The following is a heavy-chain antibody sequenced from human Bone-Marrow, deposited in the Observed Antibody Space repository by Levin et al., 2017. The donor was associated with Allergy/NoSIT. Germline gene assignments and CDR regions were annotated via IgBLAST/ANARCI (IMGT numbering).Heavy chain of an antibody. CDR1: GFTFSSYA. V-gene: IGHV3-23*01. Sequence: GGSLRLSCAASGFTFSSYAMSWVRQAPGKGLEWVSAISGSGGSTYYADSVKGRFTISRDNSKNTLYLQMNSLRAEDTAVYYCAKDALTGIVVVITDENFFDYWGQGTLVTVSS. D-gene: IGHD3-22*01. J-gene: IGHJ4*02. CDR3: AKDALTGIVVVITDENFFDY. CDR2: ISGSGGST.